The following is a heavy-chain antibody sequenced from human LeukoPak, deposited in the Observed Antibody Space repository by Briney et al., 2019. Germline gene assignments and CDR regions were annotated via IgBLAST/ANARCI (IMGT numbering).Heavy chain of an antibody. V-gene: IGHV3-23*01. CDR3: AKVTCSSTSCYGYYFDY. D-gene: IGHD2-2*01. CDR2: ISGSGGST. Sequence: GGSLRLSCAASGFTFSSYAMSWVRQAPGKGLEWVSAISGSGGSTYYADSVKGRFTISRDNSKNTLYLQMNSLRAEDTAVYYCAKVTCSSTSCYGYYFDYWGQGTLVTVSS. J-gene: IGHJ4*02. CDR1: GFTFSSYA.